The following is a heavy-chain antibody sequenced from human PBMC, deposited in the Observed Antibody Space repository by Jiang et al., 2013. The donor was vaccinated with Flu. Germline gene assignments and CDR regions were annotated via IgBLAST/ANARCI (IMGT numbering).Heavy chain of an antibody. CDR3: ARVHGDNWFDP. J-gene: IGHJ5*02. V-gene: IGHV4-30-2*01. CDR2: IYHSGST. CDR1: GGSISSGGYS. Sequence: GSGLVKPSQTLSLTCAVSGGSISSGGYSWSWIRQPPGKGLEWIGYIYHSGSTYYNPSLKSRVTISVDRSKNQFSLKLSSVTAADTAVYYCARVHGDNWFDPWGQGTLVTVSS. D-gene: IGHD3-10*01.